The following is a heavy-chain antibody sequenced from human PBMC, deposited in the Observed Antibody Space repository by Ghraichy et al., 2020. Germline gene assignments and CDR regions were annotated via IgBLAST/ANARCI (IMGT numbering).Heavy chain of an antibody. CDR1: GGSISSSSSYY. D-gene: IGHD6-13*01. CDR2: IYYSGST. V-gene: IGHV4-39*01. J-gene: IGHJ6*02. CDR3: AGSSWLRKDYDYYSLDV. Sequence: LSLTCSVSGGSISSSSSYYWGWIRQPPGKGLEWIGNIYYSGSTYYNPSLKSRVTISVDTSKNQFSLKLSSVTAADTAKYYCAGSSWLRKDYDYYSLDVWGQGTTVTVPS.